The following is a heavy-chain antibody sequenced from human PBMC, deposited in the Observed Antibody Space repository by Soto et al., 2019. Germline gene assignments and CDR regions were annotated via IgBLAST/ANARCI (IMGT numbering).Heavy chain of an antibody. Sequence: GGSLRLSCAASGFIFSTYGMHWVRQAPGKWLEWVAVIWYDGSNKYYADSMKGRFTISRDNSKNTLYLQMNSLRAEDTAVYYCARDTTRAMVRIYYGMDVWGQGTTVTVSS. CDR2: IWYDGSNK. CDR1: GFIFSTYG. D-gene: IGHD3-10*01. J-gene: IGHJ6*02. CDR3: ARDTTRAMVRIYYGMDV. V-gene: IGHV3-33*01.